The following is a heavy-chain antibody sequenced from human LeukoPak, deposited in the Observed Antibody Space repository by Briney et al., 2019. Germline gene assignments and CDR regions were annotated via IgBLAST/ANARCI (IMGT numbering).Heavy chain of an antibody. J-gene: IGHJ6*02. CDR1: GFTFSSYG. CDR3: AREYSSGWYVGRRYYYYGMDV. D-gene: IGHD6-19*01. V-gene: IGHV3-33*01. CDR2: IWYDGSNK. Sequence: PGGSLRLSCAASGFTFSSYGMHWARQAPGKGLEWVAVIWYDGSNKYYADSVKGRFTISRDNSKNTLYLQMNSLRAEDTAVYYCAREYSSGWYVGRRYYYYGMDVWGQGTTVTVSS.